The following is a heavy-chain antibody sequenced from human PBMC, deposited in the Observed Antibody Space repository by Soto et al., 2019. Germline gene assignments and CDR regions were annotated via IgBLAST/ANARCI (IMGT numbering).Heavy chain of an antibody. CDR1: GYTFTSYA. CDR2: VNAGNGNT. Sequence: AASVKVSCKASGYTFTSYAMHWVRQAPGQRLEWMGWVNAGNGNTKYSQKFQGRVTITRDTSASTAYMELSSLRSEDTAVYYCARELELGNDAFDIWGQGTMVTVSS. J-gene: IGHJ3*02. D-gene: IGHD1-7*01. V-gene: IGHV1-3*01. CDR3: ARELELGNDAFDI.